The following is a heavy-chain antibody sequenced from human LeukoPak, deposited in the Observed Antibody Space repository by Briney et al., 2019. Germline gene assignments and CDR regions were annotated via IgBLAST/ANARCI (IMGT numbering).Heavy chain of an antibody. Sequence: SVKVSCKASGGTFSSYAIHWVRQAPGQGLEWMGGIIRIFSTTNYAQKFQGRVTMTEDTSADTVYMELNSLRSEDTAVYYCAAVRNNTWYWVWDYWGQGTLVTVSS. CDR1: GGTFSSYA. CDR3: AAVRNNTWYWVWDY. D-gene: IGHD2-8*02. J-gene: IGHJ4*02. CDR2: IIRIFSTT. V-gene: IGHV1-69*06.